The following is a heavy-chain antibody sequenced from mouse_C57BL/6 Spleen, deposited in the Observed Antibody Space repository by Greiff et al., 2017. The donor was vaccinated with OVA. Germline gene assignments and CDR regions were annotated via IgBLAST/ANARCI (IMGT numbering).Heavy chain of an antibody. J-gene: IGHJ2*01. CDR2: IDPSDSYT. V-gene: IGHV1-50*01. D-gene: IGHD2-14*01. CDR3: ARGGYDGSFDY. CDR1: GYTFTSYW. Sequence: QVQLQQPGAELVKPGASVKLSCKASGYTFTSYWMQWVKQRPGQGLEWIGEIDPSDSYTNYNQKFKGKATLTVDTSSSTAYMQLSSLTSEDSAVYYCARGGYDGSFDYWGQGTTLTVSS.